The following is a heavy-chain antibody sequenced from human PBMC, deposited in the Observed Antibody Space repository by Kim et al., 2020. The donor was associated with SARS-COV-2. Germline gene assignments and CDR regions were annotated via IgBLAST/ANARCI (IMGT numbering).Heavy chain of an antibody. CDR1: GYTFTDYY. J-gene: IGHJ6*02. CDR3: VRDGGMDV. CDR2: INPNNDGT. Sequence: ASVKVSCKASGYTFTDYYMHWVRQAPGQGLEWMGWINPNNDGTNYAQKFQGRVTVTRDTSISTAYMELTRLRSDDTAVYYCVRDGGMDVWGQGTTVTVSS. V-gene: IGHV1-2*02.